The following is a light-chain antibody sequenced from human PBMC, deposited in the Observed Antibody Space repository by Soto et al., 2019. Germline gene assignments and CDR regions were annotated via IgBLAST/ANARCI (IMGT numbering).Light chain of an antibody. Sequence: IVVTHAPATPPVSPVEPAPLSXRASQTILSNLAWYQQKPGQAPRLLIYGASTRATGFPARFSGSGSGTEFTLTISSLQSEDFAVYYCQQYNNWPITFAQGTRLEIK. CDR1: QTILSN. CDR3: QQYNNWPIT. J-gene: IGKJ5*01. CDR2: GAS. V-gene: IGKV3-15*01.